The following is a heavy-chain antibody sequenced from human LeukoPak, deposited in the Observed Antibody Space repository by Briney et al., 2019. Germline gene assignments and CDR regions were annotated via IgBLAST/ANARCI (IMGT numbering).Heavy chain of an antibody. J-gene: IGHJ5*02. CDR2: FDAEQGEI. CDR1: GDSLTELS. Sequence: ASVKVSCNVSGDSLTELSMHWVRQAPGQGLEWMGGFDAEQGEIIYAQEFQGRVTMTEDTSTNTAYMELSSLTSADTAVYYCATDSRYFDTNRYFDPWGQGTLITVSS. CDR3: ATDSRYFDTNRYFDP. V-gene: IGHV1-24*01. D-gene: IGHD3-22*01.